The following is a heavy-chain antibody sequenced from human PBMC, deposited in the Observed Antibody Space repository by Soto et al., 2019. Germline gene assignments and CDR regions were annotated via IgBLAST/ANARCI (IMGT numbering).Heavy chain of an antibody. CDR2: ISYDGSNK. Sequence: GGSLRLSCAASGFTFSSYAMHWVRQAPGKGLEWVAVISYDGSNKYYAESVKGRFTISRDNSKNTLYLQMNSLRAEDTAVYYCARDRSAISALDIVLMVYATPAAYYYYGMDVWGQGTTVTVSS. CDR3: ARDRSAISALDIVLMVYATPAAYYYYGMDV. CDR1: GFTFSSYA. J-gene: IGHJ6*02. V-gene: IGHV3-30-3*01. D-gene: IGHD2-8*01.